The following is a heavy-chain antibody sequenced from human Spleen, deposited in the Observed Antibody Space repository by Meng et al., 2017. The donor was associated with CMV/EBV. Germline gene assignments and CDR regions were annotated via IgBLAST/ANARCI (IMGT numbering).Heavy chain of an antibody. J-gene: IGHJ5*02. CDR3: ARNGRFLNWFDP. Sequence: LTCAVYGGSFSGYYWSWIRQPPGKGLEWIGEINHSGSTNYNPSLKSRVTISVDTSKNQFSLKLSSVTAADTAVYYCARNGRFLNWFDPWGQGTLVTVSS. CDR2: INHSGST. D-gene: IGHD3-3*01. CDR1: GGSFSGYY. V-gene: IGHV4-34*01.